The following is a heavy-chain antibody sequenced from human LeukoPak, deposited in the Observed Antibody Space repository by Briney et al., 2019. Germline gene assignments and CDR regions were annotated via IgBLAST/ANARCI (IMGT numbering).Heavy chain of an antibody. CDR3: ARQDPYYDILTGYFGDAFDI. J-gene: IGHJ3*02. D-gene: IGHD3-9*01. V-gene: IGHV4-59*08. Sequence: KPSETLPLTCTVSGGSISSYYWSWIRQPPGKGLEWIGYIYYSGSTYYNPSLKSRVTISVDTSKNQFSLKLSSVTAADTAVYYCARQDPYYDILTGYFGDAFDIWGQGTMVTVSS. CDR1: GGSISSYY. CDR2: IYYSGST.